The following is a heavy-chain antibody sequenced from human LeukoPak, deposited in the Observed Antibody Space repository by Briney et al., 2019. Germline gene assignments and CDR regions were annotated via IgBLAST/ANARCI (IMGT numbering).Heavy chain of an antibody. J-gene: IGHJ3*02. V-gene: IGHV4-59*01. D-gene: IGHD2-2*01. CDR3: ASHCSSTSCGAFDI. CDR2: IYYSGST. Sequence: SETLSLTCTVSGGSISSYYWSWIRQPPGKGLEWIGYIYYSGSTNYNPSLKSRVTISVDTSKNQFSLKLSSVTAADTAVYYCASHCSSTSCGAFDIWGQGIMVTVSS. CDR1: GGSISSYY.